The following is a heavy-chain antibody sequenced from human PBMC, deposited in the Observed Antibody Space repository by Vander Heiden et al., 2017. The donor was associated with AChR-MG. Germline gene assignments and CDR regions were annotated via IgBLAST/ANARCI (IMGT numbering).Heavy chain of an antibody. J-gene: IGHJ6*02. V-gene: IGHV4-34*01. Sequence: QVRLQQWGAGVLKPSETLSLTCAVFGSSFCDFWVWIRQPPGRGLEWIGEISHTGSTKYNPSLKSRVTISVGISKNQFSLRLTSVTAADTADYYCARGRVTWDVWGQGTTVTVSS. CDR2: ISHTGST. CDR1: GSSFCDF. CDR3: ARGRVTWDV. D-gene: IGHD2-8*01.